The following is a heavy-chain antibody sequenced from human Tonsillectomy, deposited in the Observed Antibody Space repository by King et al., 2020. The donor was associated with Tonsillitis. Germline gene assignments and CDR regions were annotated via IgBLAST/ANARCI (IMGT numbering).Heavy chain of an antibody. CDR2: IFSNDEK. CDR1: GFSLNNTRMG. J-gene: IGHJ6*02. Sequence: TLKESGPVLVKPTETLTLTCTVSGFSLNNTRMGVSWIRQPPGKALEWLAHIFSNDEKYYSTSLKSRRTISKDTSKSQVVLTMTNMDPVDTGTYYCARVTTVTKSYYYNGMDVWGQGTTVTVSS. CDR3: ARVTTVTKSYYYNGMDV. V-gene: IGHV2-26*01. D-gene: IGHD4-17*01.